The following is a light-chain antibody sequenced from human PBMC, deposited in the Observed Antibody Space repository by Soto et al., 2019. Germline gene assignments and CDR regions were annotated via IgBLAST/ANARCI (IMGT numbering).Light chain of an antibody. Sequence: EILMTQSPAILSVSPGEGATLSCRASQSIGSNLAWYQQKPGQAPRLRIYGASTRATGIPAKFSGSGSGTEFTLTINNLQSEDFAVYFCQQYSDWPPRTFGQRTKVEIK. V-gene: IGKV3-15*01. CDR2: GAS. CDR1: QSIGSN. CDR3: QQYSDWPPRT. J-gene: IGKJ1*01.